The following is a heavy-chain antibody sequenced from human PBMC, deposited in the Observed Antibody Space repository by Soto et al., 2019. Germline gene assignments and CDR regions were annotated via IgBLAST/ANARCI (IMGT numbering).Heavy chain of an antibody. CDR2: INHSGST. V-gene: IGHV4-34*01. Sequence: QVQLQQWGAGLLKPSESLSLTCADYGGSISGYYWSWIRQPPGKGLDWIGEINHSGSTNYNPSLESRVTISVDTSKNQFSLKLSSVTAADTAVYYCARDTYDGKLHFDYWGQGTLVTVSS. CDR3: ARDTYDGKLHFDY. J-gene: IGHJ4*02. CDR1: GGSISGYY. D-gene: IGHD3-3*01.